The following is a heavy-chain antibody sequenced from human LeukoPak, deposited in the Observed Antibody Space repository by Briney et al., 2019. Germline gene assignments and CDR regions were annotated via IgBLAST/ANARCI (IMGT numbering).Heavy chain of an antibody. J-gene: IGHJ5*02. V-gene: IGHV3-9*01. CDR1: GFTFDDYA. Sequence: PGRSLRLSCAASGFTFDDYAMHWVRQAPGKGLEWVAGITWNSIKIGYADSVKGRFTISRDNAKNSLYLQMNSLRVEATALYYCTNLPAWGQGTLVTVS. CDR2: ITWNSIKI. CDR3: TNLPA.